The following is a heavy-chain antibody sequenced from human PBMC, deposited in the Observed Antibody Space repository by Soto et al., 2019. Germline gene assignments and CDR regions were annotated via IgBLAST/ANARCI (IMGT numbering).Heavy chain of an antibody. J-gene: IGHJ4*02. Sequence: QVHLVESGGGVVQTGGSLRLSCAASGFTFSVFGMHWVRQAPGKGPEWVAVISHEGNSKHYADSVKGRFTISRDTAKNTLSLLMDSLRHEDTALYYCAKTITLSPSDDSRGRGALIDHWGQGTLVTVSS. V-gene: IGHV3-30*18. D-gene: IGHD6-19*01. CDR1: GFTFSVFG. CDR2: ISHEGNSK. CDR3: AKTITLSPSDDSRGRGALIDH.